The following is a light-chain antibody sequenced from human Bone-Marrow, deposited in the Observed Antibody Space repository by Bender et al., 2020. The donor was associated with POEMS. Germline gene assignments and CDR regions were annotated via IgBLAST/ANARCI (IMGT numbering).Light chain of an antibody. J-gene: IGLJ3*02. CDR3: QSYDNSLGGWV. CDR2: DVS. Sequence: QSALTQPPSASGSPGQSVTISCTGTNSDVGAYDYVSWYQHHPGKAPKVVIYDVSCRPSGVSNDFSGSKSGNTASLTITGLQAEDEGDYYCQSYDNSLGGWVFGGGTKLTVL. V-gene: IGLV2-14*03. CDR1: NSDVGAYDY.